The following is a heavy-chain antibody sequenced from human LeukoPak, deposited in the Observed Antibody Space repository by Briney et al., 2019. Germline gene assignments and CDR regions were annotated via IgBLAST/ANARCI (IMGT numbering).Heavy chain of an antibody. CDR2: ISSDGSNK. J-gene: IGHJ4*02. Sequence: GGSLRLSCAASGFSFSSYGMHWVRQAPGKGLEWVAVISSDGSNKQCADSVRGRFTISRDNSKNTLYLQMNSLRPEDTAIYYCAKSDNYNWNRIEYWGQGALVTVSS. CDR1: GFSFSSYG. V-gene: IGHV3-30*18. D-gene: IGHD1-1*01. CDR3: AKSDNYNWNRIEY.